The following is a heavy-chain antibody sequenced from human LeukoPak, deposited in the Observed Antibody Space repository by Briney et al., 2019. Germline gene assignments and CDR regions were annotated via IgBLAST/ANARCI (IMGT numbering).Heavy chain of an antibody. CDR2: INPNSGGT. D-gene: IGHD4-17*01. CDR3: ARAIMTTVTPGY. J-gene: IGHJ4*02. Sequence: ASVKVSCKASGYTFTSYDINWVRQATGLGPEWMGWINPNSGGTNYAQKFQGRVTMTRDTSISTAYMELSRLRSDDTAVYYCARAIMTTVTPGYWGQGTLVTVSS. V-gene: IGHV1-2*02. CDR1: GYTFTSYD.